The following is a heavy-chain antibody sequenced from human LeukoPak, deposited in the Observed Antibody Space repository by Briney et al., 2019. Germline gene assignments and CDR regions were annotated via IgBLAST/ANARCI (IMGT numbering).Heavy chain of an antibody. J-gene: IGHJ4*02. CDR3: ARGTDCSGGSCLDY. CDR1: GYTFTGNF. Sequence: ASVTVSCKASGYTFTGNFMHWVRQAPGQGIEWMGLINPDSGGANYAQNFQGRVTITRDTSISTVYMELSRLRSDDTAVYYCARGTDCSGGSCLDYWGQGTLVTVSS. D-gene: IGHD2-15*01. V-gene: IGHV1-2*06. CDR2: INPDSGGA.